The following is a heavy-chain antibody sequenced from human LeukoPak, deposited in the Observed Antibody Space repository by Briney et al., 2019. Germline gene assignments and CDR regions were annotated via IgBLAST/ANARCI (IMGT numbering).Heavy chain of an antibody. Sequence: SETLSLTCTVSGASISDYYWSWIRQPPGKGLEWIGFIYYSGTTNYNPYLKSRVTISVDKSKNQFSLKLSSVTAADTAVYYCARVVVPAAMAFNWFDPWGQGTLVTVSS. D-gene: IGHD2-2*01. J-gene: IGHJ5*02. CDR3: ARVVVPAAMAFNWFDP. V-gene: IGHV4-59*12. CDR2: IYYSGTT. CDR1: GASISDYY.